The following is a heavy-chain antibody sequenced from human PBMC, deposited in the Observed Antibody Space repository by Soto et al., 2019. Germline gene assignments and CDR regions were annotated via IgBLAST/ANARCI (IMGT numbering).Heavy chain of an antibody. Sequence: PGGSLRLSCSASGFIFSMFAMHWVRQAPGKGLEWVAVAPSDGSHIYYADSVKGRFTISRDNSKNTLYLQMNSLRAEDTAVYYCARATSTVVTALNFDYWGQGTLVTVSS. CDR1: GFIFSMFA. CDR3: ARATSTVVTALNFDY. V-gene: IGHV3-30-3*01. CDR2: APSDGSHI. J-gene: IGHJ4*02. D-gene: IGHD4-17*01.